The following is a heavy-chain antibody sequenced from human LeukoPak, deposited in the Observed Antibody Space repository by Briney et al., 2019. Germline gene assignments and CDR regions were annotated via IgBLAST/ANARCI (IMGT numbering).Heavy chain of an antibody. V-gene: IGHV3-23*01. CDR2: ISGSGYYS. CDR1: EFTFDNYA. J-gene: IGHJ4*02. Sequence: PGGSLRLSCAASEFTFDNYAMSWVRQAPGKGLEWVSVISGSGYYSYYADSVKGRFTVSRDNSKTTLYLQMSSLRADDPAVYYCAKGGPTGSNYFDFWGQGTLVTVSS. D-gene: IGHD1-26*01. CDR3: AKGGPTGSNYFDF.